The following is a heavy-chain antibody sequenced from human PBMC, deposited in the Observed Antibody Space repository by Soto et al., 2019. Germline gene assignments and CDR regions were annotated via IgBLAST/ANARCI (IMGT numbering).Heavy chain of an antibody. J-gene: IGHJ3*01. V-gene: IGHV3-23*01. CDR3: VREGSGWNSRGSFDF. CDR1: GFTFSNYA. CDR2: ISGSGGSA. Sequence: EVQLLESGGGLVGPGGSLRLSCAASGFTFSNYAMNWVRQAPGKGLECVSVISGSGGSAYYADSVQGRFTISRDNSTNTLYMQMNSLRDEDTAIYYCVREGSGWNSRGSFDFWGRGTMVTVTS. D-gene: IGHD6-19*01.